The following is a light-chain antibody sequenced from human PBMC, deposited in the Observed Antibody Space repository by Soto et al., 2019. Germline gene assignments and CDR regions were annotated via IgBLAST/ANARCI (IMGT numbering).Light chain of an antibody. J-gene: IGKJ1*01. CDR2: GAS. CDR3: QQYGSSGT. CDR1: QTISSN. V-gene: IGKV3-15*01. Sequence: DIVMTQSPATLSVSPGERATLSCRASQTISSNLAWYQQKPGQTPRLLIYGASTRAAGIPARFSGSVSGTDFTLTITSLQSEDFAVYYCQQYGSSGTFGQGTKVEIK.